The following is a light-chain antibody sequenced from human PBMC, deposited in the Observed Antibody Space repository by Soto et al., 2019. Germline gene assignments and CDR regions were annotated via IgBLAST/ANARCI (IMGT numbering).Light chain of an antibody. Sequence: QSALTQPASVSGSPGQSITISCTGTSSDIGNYNYVSWYQHHPGKAPKLMIYEVSNRPSGVSNRFSGSKSGKTASLTISGLQAEDESDYYCTSYTTSILYVFGTGTKLTVL. V-gene: IGLV2-14*01. J-gene: IGLJ1*01. CDR1: SSDIGNYNY. CDR2: EVS. CDR3: TSYTTSILYV.